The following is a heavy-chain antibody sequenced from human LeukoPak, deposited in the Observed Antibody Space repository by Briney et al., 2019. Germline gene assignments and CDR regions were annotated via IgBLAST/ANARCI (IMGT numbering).Heavy chain of an antibody. Sequence: GGSLRLSCVASGFTVSSNYMSWVRQAPGKGLEWVSVIYSGGSTYYADSVKGRFTISRDNSKNTLYLQMNSLRAEDTAVYYCASELWFGELLRDAFDIWGQGTMVTVSS. CDR3: ASELWFGELLRDAFDI. CDR1: GFTVSSNY. V-gene: IGHV3-66*01. D-gene: IGHD3-10*01. J-gene: IGHJ3*02. CDR2: IYSGGST.